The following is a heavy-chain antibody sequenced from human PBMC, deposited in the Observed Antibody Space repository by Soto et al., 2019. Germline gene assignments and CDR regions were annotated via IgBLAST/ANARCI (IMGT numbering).Heavy chain of an antibody. V-gene: IGHV1-46*01. CDR2: INPRDGST. J-gene: IGHJ5*02. CDR3: ARAFPPGDLERRDNWFDP. Sequence: ASVKVSCKASGYTFTSYFMNWVRRAPGQGLEWMGTINPRDGSTTFAQVFRGRVTMTRDTSTSTVYLGLSSLTSEDTAVYYCARAFPPGDLERRDNWFDPWGQGTLVTVSS. CDR1: GYTFTSYF. D-gene: IGHD1-1*01.